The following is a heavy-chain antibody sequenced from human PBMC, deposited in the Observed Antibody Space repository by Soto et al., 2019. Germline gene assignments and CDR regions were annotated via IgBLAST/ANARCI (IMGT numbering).Heavy chain of an antibody. CDR3: ARTSAAGNYYYGMDF. Sequence: GESLKISCKGSGYSFTSYWIGWVRQMPGKGLEWMGIIYPGDSDTRYSPSFQGQVTISADKSISTAYLQWSSLKASDTAMYYCARTSAAGNYYYGMDFWGQGTTVTVSS. CDR1: GYSFTSYW. D-gene: IGHD6-13*01. CDR2: IYPGDSDT. J-gene: IGHJ6*02. V-gene: IGHV5-51*01.